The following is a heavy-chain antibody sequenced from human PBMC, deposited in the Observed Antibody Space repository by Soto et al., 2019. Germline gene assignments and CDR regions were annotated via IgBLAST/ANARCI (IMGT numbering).Heavy chain of an antibody. Sequence: PSETLSLTCNVFPGSIYDYYWSWIRQTPGMRLEWIGFVYSGGSAMYNPSFKSRVIISLETSKNQFSLTLTSLTAADSAMYYCASTSRATPGTGLDSWVQGALVTVS. CDR2: VYSGGSA. V-gene: IGHV4-59*01. CDR3: ASTSRATPGTGLDS. CDR1: PGSIYDYY. J-gene: IGHJ4*02.